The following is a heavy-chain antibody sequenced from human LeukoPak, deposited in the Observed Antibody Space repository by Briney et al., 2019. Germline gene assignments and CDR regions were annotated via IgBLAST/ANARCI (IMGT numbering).Heavy chain of an antibody. CDR2: IKQDGSEK. CDR3: ARDQREITFGGVIMVPSDY. CDR1: GFTFSSSW. J-gene: IGHJ4*02. V-gene: IGHV3-7*01. Sequence: GGSLRLSCAASGFTFSSSWMSWVRQAPGKGLEWVANIKQDGSEKYYVDSVKGRFTISRDNAKNSLYLQMNSLRAEDTAVYYCARDQREITFGGVIMVPSDYWGQGTLVTVSS. D-gene: IGHD3-16*01.